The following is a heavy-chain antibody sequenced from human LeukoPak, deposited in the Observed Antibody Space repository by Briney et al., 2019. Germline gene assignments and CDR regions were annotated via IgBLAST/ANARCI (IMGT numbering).Heavy chain of an antibody. J-gene: IGHJ4*02. D-gene: IGHD1-26*01. CDR2: ISGSGGNT. CDR1: GFTFSSYA. Sequence: GGSLRLSCAASGFTFSSYAMSWVRQAPGKGLEWVSAISGSGGNTYYADSVKGRFTISRDNAKNSLYLQMNSLRAEDTAVYYCARGSSGSYYLFNNYDYWGQGTLVTVSS. V-gene: IGHV3-23*01. CDR3: ARGSSGSYYLFNNYDY.